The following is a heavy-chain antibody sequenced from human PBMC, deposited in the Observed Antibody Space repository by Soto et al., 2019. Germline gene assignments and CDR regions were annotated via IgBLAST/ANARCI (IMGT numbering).Heavy chain of an antibody. D-gene: IGHD3-10*01. V-gene: IGHV4-39*06. Sequence: SETLSLTGTVSGGSISSSSYYWGWILQPPGKGLEWIGSIYYSGSTYYNPSLKSRVTISRDNSKNTLHLEMITLRPEDTAVYYCAKDIKCEDFTYGYFYYGMDVWGQGTTVTVSS. CDR3: AKDIKCEDFTYGYFYYGMDV. CDR1: GGSISSSSYY. CDR2: IYYSGST. J-gene: IGHJ6*02.